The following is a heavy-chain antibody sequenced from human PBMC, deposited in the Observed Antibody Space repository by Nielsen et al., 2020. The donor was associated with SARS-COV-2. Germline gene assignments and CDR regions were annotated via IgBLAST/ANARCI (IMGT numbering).Heavy chain of an antibody. V-gene: IGHV3-48*01. CDR3: AGWPITIFGVVIQSYYGMDV. D-gene: IGHD3-3*01. Sequence: WLRQPPGKGLEWVSYISSSSSTIYYADSVKGRFTISRDNAKNSLYLQMNSLRAEDTAVYYCAGWPITIFGVVIQSYYGMDVWGQGTTVTVS. CDR2: ISSSSSTI. J-gene: IGHJ6*02.